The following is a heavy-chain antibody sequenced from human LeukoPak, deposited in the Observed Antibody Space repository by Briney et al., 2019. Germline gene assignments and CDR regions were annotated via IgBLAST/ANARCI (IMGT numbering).Heavy chain of an antibody. D-gene: IGHD5-18*01. V-gene: IGHV4-59*01. CDR2: IYYSGST. CDR1: GGSISSYY. CDR3: AREGYSYDSVEYYFDY. J-gene: IGHJ4*02. Sequence: SETLSLTCTVSGGSISSYYWSWIRQPPGKGLEWIGYIYYSGSTNYNPSLKSRVTISVDTSKNQFSLKLSSVTAADTAVCYCAREGYSYDSVEYYFDYWGQGTLVTVSS.